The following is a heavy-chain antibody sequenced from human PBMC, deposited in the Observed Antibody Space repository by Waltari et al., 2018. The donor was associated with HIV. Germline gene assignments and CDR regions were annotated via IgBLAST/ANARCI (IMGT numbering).Heavy chain of an antibody. CDR2: IRQDGGEK. D-gene: IGHD5-12*01. V-gene: IGHV3-7*01. J-gene: IGHJ1*01. Sequence: EVQLVGSGGGLVQPGGSLRLSCAGYGFTFSGYWMTWVRQAPGKGLEWVANIRQDGGEKHYVDSVKGRFTISRDNAKNSLYLQMNSLRAEDTAVYYCVRHQGYEYFQYWGQGTLVTVSS. CDR1: GFTFSGYW. CDR3: VRHQGYEYFQY.